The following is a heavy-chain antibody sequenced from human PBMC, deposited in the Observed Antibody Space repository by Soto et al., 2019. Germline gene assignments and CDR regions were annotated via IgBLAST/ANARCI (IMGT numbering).Heavy chain of an antibody. Sequence: LSLTCAVYGGSFSGYYWSWIRQPPGKGLEWIGEINHSGSTNYNPSLKSRVTISVDTSKNQFSLNLRSVTAADTAVYYCARAPLYYYDSRGYYRHFDYWGQGTLVTVSS. V-gene: IGHV4-34*01. CDR2: INHSGST. CDR1: GGSFSGYY. D-gene: IGHD3-22*01. J-gene: IGHJ4*02. CDR3: ARAPLYYYDSRGYYRHFDY.